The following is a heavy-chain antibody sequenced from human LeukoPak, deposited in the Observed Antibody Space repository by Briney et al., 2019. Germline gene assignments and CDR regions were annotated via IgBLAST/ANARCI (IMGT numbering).Heavy chain of an antibody. CDR3: ARGRVDIVVVPAAIRFDP. V-gene: IGHV4-34*01. J-gene: IGHJ5*02. D-gene: IGHD2-2*03. CDR1: GGSFSGYY. CDR2: INHSGST. Sequence: SETLSLTCAVYGGSFSGYYWSWLRQPPGKGVEWIGEINHSGSTNYNPSLKSRVNISGDMSKKQFSLKLSSVTAADTAVYYCARGRVDIVVVPAAIRFDPWGQGTLVTVSS.